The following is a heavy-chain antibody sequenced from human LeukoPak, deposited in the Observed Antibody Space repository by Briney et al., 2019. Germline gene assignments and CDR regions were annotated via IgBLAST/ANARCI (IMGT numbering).Heavy chain of an antibody. CDR1: GGSISSSSYY. V-gene: IGHV4-61*05. CDR2: IYYSGST. J-gene: IGHJ5*02. D-gene: IGHD6-19*01. CDR3: ARDSSGWYHWFDP. Sequence: SETLSLTCTVSGGSISSSSYYWGWIRQPPGKGLEWIGYIYYSGSTNYNPSLKSRVTISVDTSKNQFSLKLSSVTAADTAVYYCARDSSGWYHWFDPWGQGTLVTVSS.